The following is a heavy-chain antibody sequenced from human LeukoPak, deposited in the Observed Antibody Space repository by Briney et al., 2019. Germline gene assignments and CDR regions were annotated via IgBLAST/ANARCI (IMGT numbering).Heavy chain of an antibody. Sequence: GGSLRLSCATSGFNFSDSRMPWVRQAPGKGLQWVANINRDGTEKHFLDSVEGRFTISRDNAKKSLYLLMNSLRPQDTAVYFCLRGDWDFDYWGQGTLVTVSS. D-gene: IGHD2-21*01. J-gene: IGHJ4*02. CDR1: GFNFSDSR. CDR2: INRDGTEK. V-gene: IGHV3-7*04. CDR3: LRGDWDFDY.